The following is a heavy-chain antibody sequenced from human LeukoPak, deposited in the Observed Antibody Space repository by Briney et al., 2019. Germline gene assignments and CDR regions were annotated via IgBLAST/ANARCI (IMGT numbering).Heavy chain of an antibody. J-gene: IGHJ4*02. CDR3: AKDGDDSSDYYFDY. Sequence: GGSLRLSCAASGFTFDDYAMHWVRQAPGKGLEWVSGISWNSGSIGYADSVKGRFTISRDNAKNSLYLQMNSLRAEDTALNYCAKDGDDSSDYYFDYWGQGTLVTVSS. CDR2: ISWNSGSI. V-gene: IGHV3-9*01. CDR1: GFTFDDYA. D-gene: IGHD3-22*01.